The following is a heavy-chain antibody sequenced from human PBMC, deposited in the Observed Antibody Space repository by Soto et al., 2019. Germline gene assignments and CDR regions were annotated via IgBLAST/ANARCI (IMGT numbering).Heavy chain of an antibody. Sequence: VGSLRLSCAASGLTVTGFEMNWVRQSPGKGLEWVSYISSSGATMYYTDSVRGRFTISRDSAKNSLYLQMNSLRAEDTAVYYCARAELRYFDWSPSTYWGQGTLVTV. CDR2: ISSSGATM. J-gene: IGHJ4*02. CDR3: ARAELRYFDWSPSTY. D-gene: IGHD3-9*01. V-gene: IGHV3-48*03. CDR1: GLTVTGFE.